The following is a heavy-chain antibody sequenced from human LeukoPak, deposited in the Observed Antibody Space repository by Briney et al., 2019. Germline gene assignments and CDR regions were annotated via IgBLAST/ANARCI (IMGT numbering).Heavy chain of an antibody. CDR3: ARSSGHSTARNYYYYMDV. Sequence: SETLSLTCAVNGGSSSGYYWTWIRQPPGKGLEWIGEIYHSGSTNYNPSLKSRLTLSVDTSKNQFSLKLSSVTAADTAVYYCARSSGHSTARNYYYYMDVWGKGTTVAVAS. V-gene: IGHV4-34*01. D-gene: IGHD3-10*01. J-gene: IGHJ6*03. CDR1: GGSSSGYY. CDR2: IYHSGST.